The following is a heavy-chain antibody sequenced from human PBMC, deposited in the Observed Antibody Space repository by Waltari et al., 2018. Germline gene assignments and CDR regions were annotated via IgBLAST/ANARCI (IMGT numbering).Heavy chain of an antibody. V-gene: IGHV3-74*01. D-gene: IGHD2-2*01. Sequence: EVQLVESGGGLVQPGGSLRLSCAASGFTSSRYWMPWVRQAPGKGLVWVSRINGDGGSTSYADSVKGRFTISRDNANKTLYLQMNSLRAEDTAVYYCTRTRYCSTTTCQVDWFDPWGQGTLVTVSS. J-gene: IGHJ5*02. CDR1: GFTSSRYW. CDR3: TRTRYCSTTTCQVDWFDP. CDR2: INGDGGST.